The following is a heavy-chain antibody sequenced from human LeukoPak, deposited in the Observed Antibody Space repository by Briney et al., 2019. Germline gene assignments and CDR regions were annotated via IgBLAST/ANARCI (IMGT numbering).Heavy chain of an antibody. Sequence: TGGSLRLSCAASGFTFSSYWMSWVRQAPGKGLEWVANIKQDGSEKYYVDSVKGRFTISRDNAKNSLYLQMNSLRAEDTAVYYCARESPGYSSGWYGWFDYWGQGTLVTVSS. J-gene: IGHJ4*02. CDR3: ARESPGYSSGWYGWFDY. CDR2: IKQDGSEK. CDR1: GFTFSSYW. D-gene: IGHD6-19*01. V-gene: IGHV3-7*01.